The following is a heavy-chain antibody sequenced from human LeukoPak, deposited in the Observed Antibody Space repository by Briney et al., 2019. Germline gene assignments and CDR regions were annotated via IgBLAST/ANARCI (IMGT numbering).Heavy chain of an antibody. CDR3: ARNRFFDNWHRGTDY. J-gene: IGHJ4*02. CDR1: AGPVSGYY. CDR2: VNRIGST. D-gene: IGHD1-1*01. Sequence: SETLSLTCTVSAGPVSGYYWTWIRQSPGKGLEWIGYVNRIGSTNYNPSLKSRLTISLDRSKNQFSLKLTSVTAADTAVYYCARNRFFDNWHRGTDYWGQGALVTVSS. V-gene: IGHV4-59*08.